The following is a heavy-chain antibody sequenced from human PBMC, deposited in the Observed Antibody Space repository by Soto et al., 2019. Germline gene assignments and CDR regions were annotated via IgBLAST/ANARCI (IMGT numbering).Heavy chain of an antibody. CDR1: GFTFSSYG. J-gene: IGHJ4*02. V-gene: IGHV3-33*01. D-gene: IGHD5-12*01. CDR3: ARDFRSSGYDIDY. CDR2: IWFDGNK. Sequence: PGGSLRLSCAASGFTFSSYGMHWVRQAPGKGLEWVAVIWFDGNKYFADSVKGRFTISRDNSKNTLYLQMNSLRAEDTAVYYCARDFRSSGYDIDYWGQGNLVTVSS.